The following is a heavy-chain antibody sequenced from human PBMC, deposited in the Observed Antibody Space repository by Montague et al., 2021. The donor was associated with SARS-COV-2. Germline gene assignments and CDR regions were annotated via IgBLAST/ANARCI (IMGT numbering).Heavy chain of an antibody. D-gene: IGHD6-6*01. CDR2: IEYSGST. Sequence: SETLSLTCTVSGDSLSFYFWTWIRRPPGRGLEWIVYIEYSGSTNYNHYLNSRLTMSLDMSSNQFSLELRSVTAADTAVYYCGRLGYSTSTVDSWGHGTLVSVSS. V-gene: IGHV4-59*08. CDR3: GRLGYSTSTVDS. CDR1: GDSLSFYF. J-gene: IGHJ5*01.